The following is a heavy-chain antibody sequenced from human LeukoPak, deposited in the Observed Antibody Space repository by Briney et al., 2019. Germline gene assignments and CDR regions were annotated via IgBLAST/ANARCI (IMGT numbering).Heavy chain of an antibody. CDR1: GFTFSSYA. V-gene: IGHV3-23*01. CDR2: ISGSGGST. Sequence: PGGSLRLSCAASGFTFSSYAMSWVRQAPVKGLEWVSAISGSGGSTYYADSVKGRFTISRDNSKNTLYLQMNSLRAEDTAVYYCAKGWYSGSYYGRLDWFDPWGQGTLVTVSS. CDR3: AKGWYSGSYYGRLDWFDP. D-gene: IGHD1-26*01. J-gene: IGHJ5*02.